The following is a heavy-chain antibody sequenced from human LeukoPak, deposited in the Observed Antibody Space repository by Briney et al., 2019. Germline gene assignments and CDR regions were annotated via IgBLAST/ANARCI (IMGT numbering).Heavy chain of an antibody. D-gene: IGHD3-10*01. CDR3: ARDQARPYYYGSGSSDYYYYGMDV. J-gene: IGHJ6*02. Sequence: ASVKVSCKASGGTFSSDAISWVRQAPGQGLEWMGRIIPILGIANYAQKFQGRVTITADKSTSTAYMELSSLRSEDTAVYYCARDQARPYYYGSGSSDYYYYGMDVWGQGTTVTVSS. V-gene: IGHV1-69*04. CDR2: IIPILGIA. CDR1: GGTFSSDA.